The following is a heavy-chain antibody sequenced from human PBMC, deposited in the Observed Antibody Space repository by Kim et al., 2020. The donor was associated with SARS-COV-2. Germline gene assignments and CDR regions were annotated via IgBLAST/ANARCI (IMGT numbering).Heavy chain of an antibody. Sequence: TRYRPSFQGQVTISADKSISTAYLQWSSLKASDTAMYYCARQEAAAAFDYWGQGTLVTVSS. D-gene: IGHD6-13*01. CDR3: ARQEAAAAFDY. CDR2: T. J-gene: IGHJ4*02. V-gene: IGHV5-51*01.